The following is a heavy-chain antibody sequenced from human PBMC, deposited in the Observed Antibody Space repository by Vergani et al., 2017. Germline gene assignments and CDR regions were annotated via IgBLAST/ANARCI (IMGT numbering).Heavy chain of an antibody. V-gene: IGHV4-59*11. CDR3: ARAVSPWDAFDI. D-gene: IGHD2/OR15-2a*01. CDR1: GGPISSHS. Sequence: QVQLQASGPGLVKPSETLYLPCTVSGGPISSHSWSWIRPPPGKGLEWIGYIYHSGSTDYNPSLKSRVTVSVDRSKNQCSLKLSSVTAADTAVYYCARAVSPWDAFDIWGQGTMVTVSS. J-gene: IGHJ3*02. CDR2: IYHSGST.